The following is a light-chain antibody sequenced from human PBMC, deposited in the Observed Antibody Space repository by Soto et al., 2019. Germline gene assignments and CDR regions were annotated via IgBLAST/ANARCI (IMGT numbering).Light chain of an antibody. CDR1: SSNIGINS. CDR2: SNN. J-gene: IGLJ7*01. CDR3: AAWDDSLHGAV. Sequence: QPVLTQPPSASGTPGQRVTISCSGSSSNIGINSVNWYQQLPGTAPKLLIYSNNQRPSGVPDRFSGSKSGTSASLAISGLQSEDEAVYYCAAWDDSLHGAVFGGGTKLTVL. V-gene: IGLV1-44*01.